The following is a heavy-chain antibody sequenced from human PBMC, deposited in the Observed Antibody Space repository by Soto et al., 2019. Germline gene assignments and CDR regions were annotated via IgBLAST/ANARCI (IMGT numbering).Heavy chain of an antibody. CDR1: GFIFTNYG. CDR3: AKVGPYYDLSWFDP. J-gene: IGHJ5*02. CDR2: ISSSGLTT. V-gene: IGHV3-23*01. Sequence: EVQLLESGGGLVQPGGPLRLSCAASGFIFTNYGMGWVRQAPGKGLEWVSLISSSGLTTYYEDSVKGRFTISRDNSKYTLNLQSNSLRAEDTALYYCAKVGPYYDLSWFDPWGQGTLVTVSS. D-gene: IGHD3-3*01.